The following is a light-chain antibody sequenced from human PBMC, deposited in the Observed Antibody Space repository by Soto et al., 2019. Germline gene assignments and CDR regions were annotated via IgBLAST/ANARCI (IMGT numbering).Light chain of an antibody. Sequence: QSVLTQPASVSGSPGQSITISCTGTSSDVGNYDYVSWYQQYPGKAPKLMIYAVSRRPSGVSNRFSGSKSGNTASLTISGLQAEDEADYYCTSYTPSGTYVFGTGTKVTVL. CDR3: TSYTPSGTYV. J-gene: IGLJ1*01. V-gene: IGLV2-14*03. CDR1: SSDVGNYDY. CDR2: AVS.